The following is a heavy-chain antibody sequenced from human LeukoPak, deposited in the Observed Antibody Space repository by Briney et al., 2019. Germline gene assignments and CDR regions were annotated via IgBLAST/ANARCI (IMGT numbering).Heavy chain of an antibody. CDR2: IYYSGST. Sequence: SETLSLTCTVSGGSISSYYWSWIRQPPGKGLEWIGYIYYSGSTNYNPSLKSRVTISVDMSKNQFSLKLSSVTAADTAVYYCARRNTYGFFDYWGQGTLVTVSS. D-gene: IGHD5-18*01. CDR3: ARRNTYGFFDY. V-gene: IGHV4-59*01. CDR1: GGSISSYY. J-gene: IGHJ4*02.